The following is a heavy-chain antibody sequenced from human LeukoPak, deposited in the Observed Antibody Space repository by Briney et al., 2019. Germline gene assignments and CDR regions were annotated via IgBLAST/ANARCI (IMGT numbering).Heavy chain of an antibody. CDR1: GFTFGDYA. V-gene: IGHV4-34*01. CDR3: ARGSYPGWINGEFDF. CDR2: INHSGST. Sequence: PGGSLRLSCTASGFTFGDYAMTWVRQPPGKGLEWIGEINHSGSTNYNPSLKSRVTISVDTSKNQFSLKLSSVTAADTAVYYCARGSYPGWINGEFDFWGQGTLVIASS. D-gene: IGHD3-16*02. J-gene: IGHJ4*02.